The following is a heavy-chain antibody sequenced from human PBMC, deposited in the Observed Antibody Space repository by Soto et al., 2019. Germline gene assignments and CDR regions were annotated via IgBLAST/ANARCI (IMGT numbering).Heavy chain of an antibody. Sequence: ASVKVSCKASGYTFTSYAMHWVRQAPGQRLEWMGWINAGNGNTKYSQKFQGRVTITRDKSASTAYMELSSLRPEDTAVYYCARDQRQGPSSNFDYWGQGTLVTVSS. CDR3: ARDQRQGPSSNFDY. V-gene: IGHV1-3*01. CDR1: GYTFTSYA. D-gene: IGHD2-2*01. J-gene: IGHJ4*02. CDR2: INAGNGNT.